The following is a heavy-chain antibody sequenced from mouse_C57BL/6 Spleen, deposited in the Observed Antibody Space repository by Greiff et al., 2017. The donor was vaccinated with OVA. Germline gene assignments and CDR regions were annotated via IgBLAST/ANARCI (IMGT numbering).Heavy chain of an antibody. CDR1: GYTFTSYC. D-gene: IGHD1-1*01. J-gene: IGHJ4*01. V-gene: IGHV1-64*01. Sequence: VQLQQSGAELVKPGASVKLSCTASGYTFTSYCMHWVHQTPGQGLEWIGLIRPSSGSTNYTEKLKSKATLTVDKSSSTAYMQLSSLTYEDAAVYCCARSGSNYYAMDYWGQGTSVTVSS. CDR2: IRPSSGST. CDR3: ARSGSNYYAMDY.